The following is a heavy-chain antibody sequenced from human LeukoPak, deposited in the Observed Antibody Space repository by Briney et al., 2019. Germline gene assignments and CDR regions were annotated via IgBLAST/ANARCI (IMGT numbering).Heavy chain of an antibody. Sequence: ASVKVSCKASGGTFSSYAISWVRQAPGQGLEWMGRIIPILGIANYAQKFQGRVTITADKSTSTAYMELSSLRSEDTAVYYCARDPPHYGGNSDVGYWGQGTLVTVSS. V-gene: IGHV1-69*04. CDR2: IIPILGIA. J-gene: IGHJ4*02. D-gene: IGHD4-23*01. CDR3: ARDPPHYGGNSDVGY. CDR1: GGTFSSYA.